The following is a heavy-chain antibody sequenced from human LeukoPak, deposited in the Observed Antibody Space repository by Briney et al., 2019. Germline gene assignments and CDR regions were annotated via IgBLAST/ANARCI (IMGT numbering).Heavy chain of an antibody. CDR1: GSPVRSNW. Sequence: GGSLTPSCPASGSPVRSNWMNWVRQAPGKGRWWVAHVQRDGNAKIYADFVKGRFTISRENAKESVYLQMNSLRVEDTAVYYCARDFFGWSSLGHWGEGTLVTVSS. J-gene: IGHJ1*01. D-gene: IGHD6-19*01. V-gene: IGHV3-7*01. CDR2: VQRDGNAK. CDR3: ARDFFGWSSLGH.